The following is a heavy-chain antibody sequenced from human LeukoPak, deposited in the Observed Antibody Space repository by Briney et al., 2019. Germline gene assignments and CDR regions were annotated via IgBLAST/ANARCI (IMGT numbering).Heavy chain of an antibody. Sequence: PSQTLSFTCTVSGGSISSGSYYWSWIRQPAGKGLEWIGRIYTSGSTNYNPSLKSRVTISVDTSKNQFSLKLSSVAAADTAVYYCARLDVGSSSWYVDYWGQGTLVTVSS. J-gene: IGHJ4*02. CDR2: IYTSGST. D-gene: IGHD6-13*01. CDR3: ARLDVGSSSWYVDY. V-gene: IGHV4-61*02. CDR1: GGSISSGSYY.